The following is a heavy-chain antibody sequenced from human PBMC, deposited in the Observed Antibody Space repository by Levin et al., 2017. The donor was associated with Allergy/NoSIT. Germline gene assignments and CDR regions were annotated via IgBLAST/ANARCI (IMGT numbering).Heavy chain of an antibody. V-gene: IGHV1-69*04. CDR2: IIPILDIT. D-gene: IGHD3/OR15-3a*01. Sequence: PLAPVMVSCISSFFLFLFSPFPWVRQAPGQGFKWMGRIIPILDITNYAQEFRDRVTITSSPSTSTVYMELNSLRSEDTAVYYCARDWTDRSSRLLTWYFDLWGRGTLVTVSS. CDR3: ARDWTDRSSRLLTWYFDL. CDR1: FFLFLFSP. J-gene: IGHJ2*01.